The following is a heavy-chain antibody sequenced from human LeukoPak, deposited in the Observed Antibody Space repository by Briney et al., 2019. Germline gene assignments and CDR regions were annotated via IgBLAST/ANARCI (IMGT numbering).Heavy chain of an antibody. V-gene: IGHV3-23*01. CDR3: AKGRGSTYSSGWCLDY. J-gene: IGHJ4*02. Sequence: GVSLRLSCAASGFTFSSYAMSWVRQSPGKGLEWVSTIRNSGGSTYYTGSVKGRFTICRDDSQNTLFLKMNSLRADDTAVYYCAKGRGSTYSSGWCLDYWGQGTLVTVSS. CDR2: IRNSGGST. D-gene: IGHD6-19*01. CDR1: GFTFSSYA.